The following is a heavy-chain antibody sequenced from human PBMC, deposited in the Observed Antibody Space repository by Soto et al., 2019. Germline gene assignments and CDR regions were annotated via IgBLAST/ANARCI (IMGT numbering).Heavy chain of an antibody. V-gene: IGHV1-3*01. CDR3: ARDGYNYGDVYYGMDV. Sequence: GTSVKVSCKDSGYTLTSYAMHWVRQAPGQRLEWMGWINAGNGNTKYSQKFQGRVTITRDTSASTAYMELSSLRSEDTAVYYCARDGYNYGDVYYGMDVWGQGNPGHRLL. J-gene: IGHJ6*02. D-gene: IGHD5-12*01. CDR2: INAGNGNT. CDR1: GYTLTSYA.